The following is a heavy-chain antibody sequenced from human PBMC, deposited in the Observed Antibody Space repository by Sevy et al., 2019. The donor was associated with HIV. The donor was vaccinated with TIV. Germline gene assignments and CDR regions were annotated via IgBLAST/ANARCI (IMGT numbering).Heavy chain of an antibody. V-gene: IGHV3-33*01. J-gene: IGHJ4*03. CDR3: ARDVRGEGIRPGDLDY. Sequence: GGSLRLSCAASSFTFSDYGMQWVRQAPGKGLEWVAVIWNDGSNKYYSDSVKGRFTTSRDNSSNTLYLQMNSLRAEDTAVYYCARDVRGEGIRPGDLDYWGHGTLVTVSS. CDR1: SFTFSDYG. CDR2: IWNDGSNK. D-gene: IGHD3-10*02.